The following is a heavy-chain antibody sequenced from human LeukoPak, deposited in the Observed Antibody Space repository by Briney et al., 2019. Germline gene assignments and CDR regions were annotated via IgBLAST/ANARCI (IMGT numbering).Heavy chain of an antibody. J-gene: IGHJ4*02. V-gene: IGHV3-23*01. CDR3: VRSLDY. CDR1: GFPFSSYA. CDR2: IAGSDGFT. Sequence: GGSLRLSCAASGFPFSSYAMNWVRQAPGKGLEWVSVIAGSDGFTQYADSVKGRFTISRDNSKNTVYLQMNRLRVEDTALYYCVRSLDYWGQGTLVTVSS.